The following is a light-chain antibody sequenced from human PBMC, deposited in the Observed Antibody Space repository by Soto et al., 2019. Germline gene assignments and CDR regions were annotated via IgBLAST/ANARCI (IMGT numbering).Light chain of an antibody. CDR2: GAS. V-gene: IGKV3-15*01. CDR3: QQYTNWHTWT. CDR1: QSLTSN. J-gene: IGKJ1*01. Sequence: EILMTQYPATLSVSPGERVTLSCGASQSLTSNLAWYQQKPGQGPRLLIYGASTRATGIPARFSGSGSGTEFTLTINSLKTEDFAIYYCQQYTNWHTWTFGQGTKVDIK.